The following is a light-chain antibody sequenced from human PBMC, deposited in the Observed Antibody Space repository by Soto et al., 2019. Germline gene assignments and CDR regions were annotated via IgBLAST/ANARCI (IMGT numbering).Light chain of an antibody. Sequence: EIVLTQSPATLSLSPGERATLSCRASQTVSSTYFAWYQQRPGQPPRLLIYGASRRAAGTPDRFSGSGSRTDFTLTISRLEPEDFAVYYCQQYGMSLTFCQGTRLEIK. CDR2: GAS. J-gene: IGKJ5*01. V-gene: IGKV3-20*01. CDR3: QQYGMSLT. CDR1: QTVSSTY.